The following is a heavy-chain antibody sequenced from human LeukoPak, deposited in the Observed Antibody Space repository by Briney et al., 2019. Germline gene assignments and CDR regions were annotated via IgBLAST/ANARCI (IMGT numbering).Heavy chain of an antibody. V-gene: IGHV3-48*01. CDR1: GFTFSSYS. Sequence: GGSLRLSCAATGFTFSSYSMNWVRQAPGKGLEWVSYISSGGSTIYYADSVKGRFNISRDNAKNSLYLQMNSLRAEDTAVYYCARRAGGWYPFDYWGQGTLVTVSS. CDR2: ISSGGSTI. J-gene: IGHJ4*02. D-gene: IGHD6-19*01. CDR3: ARRAGGWYPFDY.